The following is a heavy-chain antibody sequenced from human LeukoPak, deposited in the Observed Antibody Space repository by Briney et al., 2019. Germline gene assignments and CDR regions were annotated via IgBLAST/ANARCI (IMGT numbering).Heavy chain of an antibody. CDR1: GYSFANYG. J-gene: IGHJ4*02. D-gene: IGHD6-19*01. CDR3: AKDPPPYSSGWYLPGYYFDY. CDR2: ISAYNGNT. Sequence: ASVKVSCKASGYSFANYGISWVRQAPGQGVEWMGWISAYNGNTKYAQKVLGRVTMTTDTSTTTAYMELRSLRSDDTAVYYCAKDPPPYSSGWYLPGYYFDYWGQGTLVTVSS. V-gene: IGHV1-18*01.